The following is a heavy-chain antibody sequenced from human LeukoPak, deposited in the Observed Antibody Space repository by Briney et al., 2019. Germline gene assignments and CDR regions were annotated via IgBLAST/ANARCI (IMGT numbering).Heavy chain of an antibody. Sequence: GGSLRLSCAASGFTFSSYDMHWVRQATGKGLEWVSAIGTAGDTYYPGSVKGRFTISRENAKNSLYLQMNSLRAGDTAVYYCARGKLAGPSDYYYGMDVWGQGTTVTVSS. CDR2: IGTAGDT. D-gene: IGHD3-10*01. V-gene: IGHV3-13*01. CDR1: GFTFSSYD. CDR3: ARGKLAGPSDYYYGMDV. J-gene: IGHJ6*02.